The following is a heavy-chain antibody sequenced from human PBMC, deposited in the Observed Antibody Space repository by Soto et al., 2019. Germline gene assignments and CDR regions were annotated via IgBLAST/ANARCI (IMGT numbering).Heavy chain of an antibody. Sequence: GASVKVSCKASGYTFTSYGISWVRQAPGQGLEWMGWISAYNGNTNYAQKLQGRVTMTTDTSTSTAYMELRSLRSDDTAVYYCAREGIAAAEYNWFVPWGQGTLVTVSS. J-gene: IGHJ5*02. V-gene: IGHV1-18*01. D-gene: IGHD6-13*01. CDR3: AREGIAAAEYNWFVP. CDR2: ISAYNGNT. CDR1: GYTFTSYG.